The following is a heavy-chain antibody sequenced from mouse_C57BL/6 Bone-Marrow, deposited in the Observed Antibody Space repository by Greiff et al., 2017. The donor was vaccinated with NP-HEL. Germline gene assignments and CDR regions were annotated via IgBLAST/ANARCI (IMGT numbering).Heavy chain of an antibody. V-gene: IGHV1-59*01. CDR2: IDPSDSYT. J-gene: IGHJ2*01. CDR3: ASTVEDY. D-gene: IGHD1-1*01. CDR1: GYTFTSYW. Sequence: VQLQQPGAELVRPGTSVKLSCKASGYTFTSYWMHWVKQRPGQGLEWIGVIDPSDSYTNYNQKFKGKATLTVDKSSSTAYMQLSSLTSEDSALYYCASTVEDYWGQGTTLTVSS.